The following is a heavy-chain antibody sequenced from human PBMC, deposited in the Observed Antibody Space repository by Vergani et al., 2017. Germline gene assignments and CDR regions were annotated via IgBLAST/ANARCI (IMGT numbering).Heavy chain of an antibody. CDR3: ARETRDTPSSLDY. Sequence: EVQLVESGGGLVQPGGSLKLSCAASGFTFSGSAMHWVRQASGKGLEWVGRIRSKANSYATAYAASVKGRFTISRDDSKNTAYLQMNSLRGDDTAVYYCARETRDTPSSLDYWGQGTLVTVSS. CDR2: IRSKANSYAT. CDR1: GFTFSGSA. J-gene: IGHJ4*02. V-gene: IGHV3-73*02. D-gene: IGHD5-24*01.